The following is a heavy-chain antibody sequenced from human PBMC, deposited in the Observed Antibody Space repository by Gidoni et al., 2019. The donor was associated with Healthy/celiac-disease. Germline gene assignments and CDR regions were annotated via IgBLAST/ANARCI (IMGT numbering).Heavy chain of an antibody. J-gene: IGHJ6*03. CDR2: ISAYNGNT. D-gene: IGHD2-2*01. V-gene: IGHV1-18*01. Sequence: QAQLVQSGAEVKKPEASVKVSCKASGYTFTSYGISWGRQAPGQGLEWLGWISAYNGNTNYAQMLQGRVTMTTDTSTSTAYMELRSLRSDDTAVYYCARVQDIVVVPAIYYYYYYMDVWGKGTTVTVSS. CDR1: GYTFTSYG. CDR3: ARVQDIVVVPAIYYYYYYMDV.